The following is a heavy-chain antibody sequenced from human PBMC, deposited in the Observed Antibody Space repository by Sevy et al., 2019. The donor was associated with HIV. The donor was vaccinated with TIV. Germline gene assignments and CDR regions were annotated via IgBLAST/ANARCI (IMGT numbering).Heavy chain of an antibody. CDR3: AKDRPGILIYDAFDV. D-gene: IGHD1-1*01. J-gene: IGHJ3*01. V-gene: IGHV3-23*01. CDR1: GFTFNSYV. Sequence: GGSLRRSCAASGFTFNSYVMSWVRQAPGKGLEWVSTISSSGDNTYYADSVKGRFTISGDNSNNTLFLQMNSLRAEDTAVYYCAKDRPGILIYDAFDVWAQGTMVTVSS. CDR2: ISSSGDNT.